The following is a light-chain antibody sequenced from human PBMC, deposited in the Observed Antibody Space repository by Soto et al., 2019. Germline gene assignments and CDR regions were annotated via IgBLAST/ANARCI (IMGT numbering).Light chain of an antibody. CDR2: GAS. J-gene: IGKJ1*01. CDR3: QQYNNWPPLT. V-gene: IGKV3-15*01. Sequence: EIVMTKSPSTLSVYPGDRATLSCRASQSVSSNLAWYQQKPGQAPRLLIYGASTRATGIPARFSGSGSGTEFTLTISSLQSEDFAVYYCQQYNNWPPLTFGQGTKVDIK. CDR1: QSVSSN.